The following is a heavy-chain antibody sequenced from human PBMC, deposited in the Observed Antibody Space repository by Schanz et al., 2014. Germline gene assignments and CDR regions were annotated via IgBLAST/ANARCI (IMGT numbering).Heavy chain of an antibody. D-gene: IGHD2-8*02. J-gene: IGHJ4*02. Sequence: EVQLVESGGGLVQPGGSLRLSCAASGFTFSSYAMSWVRQAPGKGLEWVSIISGSGGNTYYADAVRGRFTISRDNSKSTLYVEMNSLRVEDTAVYYCAKTLFPGGTQTFGNWGRGTLVTVSS. CDR2: ISGSGGNT. CDR1: GFTFSSYA. CDR3: AKTLFPGGTQTFGN. V-gene: IGHV3-23*04.